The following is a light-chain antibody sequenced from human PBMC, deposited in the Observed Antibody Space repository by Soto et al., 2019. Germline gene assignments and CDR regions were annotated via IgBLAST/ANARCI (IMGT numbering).Light chain of an antibody. V-gene: IGLV1-44*01. CDR1: SSNIGSNT. CDR3: AAWDDSLKGLV. Sequence: QSVLTQQPSASGTPGQRVTISFSGSSSNIGSNTVNWYQQLPGTAPKLLIYSNNQRPSGVPDRFSGSKSGTSGSLAISGLQSDDEDDYYCAAWDDSLKGLVFGGGTKLTVL. CDR2: SNN. J-gene: IGLJ2*01.